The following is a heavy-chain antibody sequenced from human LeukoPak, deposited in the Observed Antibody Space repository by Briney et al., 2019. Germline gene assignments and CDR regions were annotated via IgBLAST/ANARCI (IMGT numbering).Heavy chain of an antibody. D-gene: IGHD6-25*01. Sequence: GGSLRLSCAASGFTFSSYGMHWVRQAPGKGLEWVAVIWYDGSNKYYADSVKGRFTISRDNSKNTVYLQMNSLRAEDTAVYYCARVEAAYDAFDIWGQGTMVTVSS. V-gene: IGHV3-33*01. CDR2: IWYDGSNK. CDR3: ARVEAAYDAFDI. J-gene: IGHJ3*02. CDR1: GFTFSSYG.